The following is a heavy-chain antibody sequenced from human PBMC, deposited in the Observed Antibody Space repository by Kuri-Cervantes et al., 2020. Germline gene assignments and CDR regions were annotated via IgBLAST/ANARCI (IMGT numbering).Heavy chain of an antibody. Sequence: SLKISCAASGFTFDDYAMHWVRQAPGKGLEWVSGISWNSGSIGYADSVKGRFTISRDNAKNSLYLQMNSLRAEDTAVYYCARGGMSYGSGDPDAFDIWGQGTMVTVSS. CDR1: GFTFDDYA. D-gene: IGHD3-10*01. V-gene: IGHV3-9*01. CDR3: ARGGMSYGSGDPDAFDI. J-gene: IGHJ3*02. CDR2: ISWNSGSI.